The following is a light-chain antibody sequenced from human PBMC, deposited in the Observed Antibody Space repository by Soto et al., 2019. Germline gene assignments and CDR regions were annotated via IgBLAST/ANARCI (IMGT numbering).Light chain of an antibody. CDR3: ASWDDSLNGLYV. J-gene: IGLJ1*01. V-gene: IGLV1-44*01. CDR2: SNN. Sequence: QSVLTQPPSASGTPGQRVTISCSGSSANFGSSTVNLYQQLPGTAPKRLIYSNNQRPSGVPDRFSGSKSGTSASLAISGLQSEDGADYYCASWDDSLNGLYVFGTGTKVTVL. CDR1: SANFGSST.